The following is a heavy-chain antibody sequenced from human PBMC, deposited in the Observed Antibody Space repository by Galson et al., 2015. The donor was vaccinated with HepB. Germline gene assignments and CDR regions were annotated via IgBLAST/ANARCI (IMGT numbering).Heavy chain of an antibody. CDR1: GFTFSSYW. D-gene: IGHD7-27*01. V-gene: IGHV3-74*01. CDR3: ARSPNWFDAFDI. Sequence: SLRLSCAASGFTFSSYWMHWVRQAPGKGLVWVSRINSDGSSTSYADSVKGRFTISRDNAKNTLYLQMNSLRAEDTAVYYCARSPNWFDAFDIWGQGTMVAVSS. CDR2: INSDGSST. J-gene: IGHJ3*02.